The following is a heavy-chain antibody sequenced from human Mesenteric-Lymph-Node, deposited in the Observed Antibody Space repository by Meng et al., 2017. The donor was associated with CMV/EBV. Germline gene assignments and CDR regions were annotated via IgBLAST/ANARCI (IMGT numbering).Heavy chain of an antibody. D-gene: IGHD3-3*01. J-gene: IGHJ2*01. V-gene: IGHV4-39*01. CDR2: IYYSGST. CDR1: GGSISSSIYY. CDR3: ARHSSYYDFWSGYPLEDWYFDL. Sequence: SETLSLTCTVSGGSISSSIYYWGWIRQPPGKGLEWIGSIYYSGSTYYNPSLKSRVTISVDTSKNQFSLKLSSVTAADTAVYYCARHSSYYDFWSGYPLEDWYFDLWGRGTLVTVSS.